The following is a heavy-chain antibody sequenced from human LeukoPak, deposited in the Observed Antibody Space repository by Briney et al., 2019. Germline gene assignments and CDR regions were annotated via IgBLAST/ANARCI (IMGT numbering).Heavy chain of an antibody. CDR1: GFSFSSYG. J-gene: IGHJ4*02. Sequence: GGSLRLSCAASGFSFSSYGMHWVRQAPGKGLEWVAVISYDGSNKYYADSVKGRFTISRDNSKNALYLQMYSLRAEDTAVYYCAKDPSYNWNYLTYWGQGTLVTVSS. CDR3: AKDPSYNWNYLTY. V-gene: IGHV3-30*18. CDR2: ISYDGSNK. D-gene: IGHD1-20*01.